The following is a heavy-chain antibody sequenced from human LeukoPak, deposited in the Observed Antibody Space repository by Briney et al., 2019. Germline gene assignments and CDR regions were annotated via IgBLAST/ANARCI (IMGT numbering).Heavy chain of an antibody. V-gene: IGHV3-30*04. J-gene: IGHJ4*02. CDR1: GFTFSSYA. D-gene: IGHD3-22*01. Sequence: PGGSLRLSCAASGFTFSSYAMHWVRQAPGKGLEWVAVISYDGSNKYYADSVKGRFTISRDNSKSTLYLQMNSLRAEDTAVYYCAREAIYYYDSSGFDYWGQGTLVTVSS. CDR2: ISYDGSNK. CDR3: AREAIYYYDSSGFDY.